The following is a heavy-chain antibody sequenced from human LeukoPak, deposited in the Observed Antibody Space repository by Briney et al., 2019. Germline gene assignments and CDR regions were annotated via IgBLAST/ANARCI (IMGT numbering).Heavy chain of an antibody. CDR1: GFTFSDHY. CDR3: ARGFCSGTCYSGHD. V-gene: IGHV3-72*01. CDR2: TRNKANSYTT. D-gene: IGHD2-15*01. Sequence: GGSLRLSCAASGFTFSDHYVDWVRQAPGKGLEWVARTRNKANSYTTEYAASVKGRFTISRDDSKNSLYLQMNSLKTEDTAVYYCARGFCSGTCYSGHDWGHGTLVTVSS. J-gene: IGHJ4*01.